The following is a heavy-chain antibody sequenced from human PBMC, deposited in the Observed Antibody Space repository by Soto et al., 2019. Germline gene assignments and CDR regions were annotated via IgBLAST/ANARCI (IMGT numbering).Heavy chain of an antibody. CDR2: TYYRSKWYN. V-gene: IGHV6-1*01. Sequence: SQTLSLTCVISGDCVSSNSVAWNWIRQSPSRGLEWLGRTYYRSKWYNNYAVSVKSRITINPDTSKNQFSLQLNSVSPEDTATYYCASLHSGASDSYDVWGQGTVVTVSS. J-gene: IGHJ3*01. D-gene: IGHD2-15*01. CDR3: ASLHSGASDSYDV. CDR1: GDCVSSNSVA.